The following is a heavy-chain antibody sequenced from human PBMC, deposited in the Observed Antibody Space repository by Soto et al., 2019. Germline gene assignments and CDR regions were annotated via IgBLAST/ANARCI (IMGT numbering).Heavy chain of an antibody. J-gene: IGHJ6*02. Sequence: ASVKVSCKTSGYDFTAYDINWVRQASGQGLEWMGWMNPINGATGSARRFQGRVSMTRNTATGTAYLELTSLRSDDTGVYYCGRGPSPRAPAGGTPYYYAMDVGGPGTTVTVPS. CDR1: GYDFTAYD. D-gene: IGHD6-13*01. CDR3: GRGPSPRAPAGGTPYYYAMDV. V-gene: IGHV1-8*02. CDR2: MNPINGAT.